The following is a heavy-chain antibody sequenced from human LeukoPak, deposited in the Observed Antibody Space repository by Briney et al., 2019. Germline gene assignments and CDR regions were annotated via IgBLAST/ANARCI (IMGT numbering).Heavy chain of an antibody. D-gene: IGHD3-22*01. CDR3: AKTVYYYDSSGYRGLDY. Sequence: SETLSLTCTVSGGSISSYYWSWIRQPPGKGLEWIGYIYYSGSTNYNPSLKSRVTISVDTSKNQFSLKLSSVTAADTAVYYCAKTVYYYDSSGYRGLDYWGQGTLVTVSS. J-gene: IGHJ4*02. V-gene: IGHV4-59*01. CDR1: GGSISSYY. CDR2: IYYSGST.